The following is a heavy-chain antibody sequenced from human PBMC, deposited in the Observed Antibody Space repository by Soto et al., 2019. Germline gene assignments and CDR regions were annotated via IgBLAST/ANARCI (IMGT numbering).Heavy chain of an antibody. V-gene: IGHV3-23*04. J-gene: IGHJ4*02. Sequence: EVHLVESGGGLVQPGGSLRLSCAASGITFRRSAMSWVRQAPGKGLEWVSSISGSGGDTYYPDSVKGRFTVSRDNSKNSLYLHMDSLRVEDTAVYFCARIKGVTGFDYWGQGALVTVSS. CDR1: GITFRRSA. CDR2: ISGSGGDT. D-gene: IGHD5-18*01. CDR3: ARIKGVTGFDY.